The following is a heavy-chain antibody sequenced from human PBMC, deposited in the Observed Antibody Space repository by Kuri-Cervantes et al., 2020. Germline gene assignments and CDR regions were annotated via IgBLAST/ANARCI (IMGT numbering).Heavy chain of an antibody. V-gene: IGHV1-18*01. CDR2: ISAYNGNT. CDR3: ARGRRIAAAGGGTFDY. Sequence: ASVKVSCKTSGYTFTSYGISWVRQAPGQGLEWMGWISAYNGNTNYAQKLQGRVTMTTDTSTSTAYMELRGLRSDDTAVYYCARGRRIAAAGGGTFDYWGQGTLVTVSS. J-gene: IGHJ4*02. CDR1: GYTFTSYG. D-gene: IGHD6-13*01.